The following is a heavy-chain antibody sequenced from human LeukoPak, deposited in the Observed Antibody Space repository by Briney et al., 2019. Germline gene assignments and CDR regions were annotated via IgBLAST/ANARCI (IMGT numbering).Heavy chain of an antibody. CDR2: IVVGSGNT. V-gene: IGHV1-58*02. D-gene: IGHD6-19*01. CDR3: AVRTGYSSGWDYYFDY. CDR1: GLTFTSSA. J-gene: IGHJ4*02. Sequence: SVKVSCKASGLTFTSSAMQWVRQARGQRLEWIGWIVVGSGNTNYAQKFQERVTITRDMSTSTAYMELSSLRSEDTAVYYCAVRTGYSSGWDYYFDYWGQGTLVTVSS.